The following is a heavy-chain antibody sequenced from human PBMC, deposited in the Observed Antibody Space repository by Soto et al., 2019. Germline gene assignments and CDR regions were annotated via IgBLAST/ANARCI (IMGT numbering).Heavy chain of an antibody. Sequence: DVQLLESGGGLVQPGGSLRLSCAASGFAFRSYAMSWVRQTPGKGLEWVSAISGGGTSTYFADSVKGRFTISRDNSKNTLYLHMNSLGAEDPAVYYCAKSMSLGATFDSWGQGTLVIVSS. CDR3: AKSMSLGATFDS. V-gene: IGHV3-23*01. CDR1: GFAFRSYA. CDR2: ISGGGTST. D-gene: IGHD1-26*01. J-gene: IGHJ4*02.